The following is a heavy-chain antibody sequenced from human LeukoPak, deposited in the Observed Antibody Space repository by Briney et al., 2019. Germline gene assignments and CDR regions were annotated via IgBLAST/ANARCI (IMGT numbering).Heavy chain of an antibody. CDR2: ITSSGGST. Sequence: SGGSLRLSCSASGFTFSTYAMHWVRQAPGKGLEYVSAITSSGGSTFYADSVKGRFTISRGNSKNTLYLQMSSLRTEDTAVYYCVGYYYGSGSLPGHWGQGTLVTVSS. CDR1: GFTFSTYA. V-gene: IGHV3-64D*09. J-gene: IGHJ4*02. CDR3: VGYYYGSGSLPGH. D-gene: IGHD3-10*01.